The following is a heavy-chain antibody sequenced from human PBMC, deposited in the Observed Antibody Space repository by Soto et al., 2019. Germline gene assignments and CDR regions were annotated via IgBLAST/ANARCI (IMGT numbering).Heavy chain of an antibody. CDR1: GYTFTDYY. Sequence: ASVKVSCKTSGYTFTDYYIHWVRQAPGQGLEWMGWINPNSGGTNYAQKFQGRVTMTRDTSISIAYMELRSLRSGDTAVYYCATSLYGGWLYDSYYYAMDVWGQGTTVTVSS. CDR2: INPNSGGT. V-gene: IGHV1-2*02. D-gene: IGHD4-17*01. CDR3: ATSLYGGWLYDSYYYAMDV. J-gene: IGHJ6*02.